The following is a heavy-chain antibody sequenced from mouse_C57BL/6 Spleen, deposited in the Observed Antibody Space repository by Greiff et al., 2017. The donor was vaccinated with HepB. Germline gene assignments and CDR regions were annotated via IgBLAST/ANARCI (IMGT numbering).Heavy chain of an antibody. CDR1: GFTFSGYT. V-gene: IGHV5-9*01. CDR2: ISAGGGNA. D-gene: IGHD1-1*01. Sequence: EVHLVESGGGLVKPGGSLKLFCAASGFTFSGYTMPWVRQIPEKRLEWVATISAGGGNAYYPDSVKGRFTISRDNAKDTLYLHMSSLRSEDAALYFCARLITTVAFDYWGQGTTLTVSS. J-gene: IGHJ2*01. CDR3: ARLITTVAFDY.